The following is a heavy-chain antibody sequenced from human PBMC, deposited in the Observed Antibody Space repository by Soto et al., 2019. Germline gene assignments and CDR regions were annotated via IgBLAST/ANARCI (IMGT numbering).Heavy chain of an antibody. CDR3: RYDFWSGPDDWYFDL. CDR2: IKSKTDGGTT. J-gene: IGHJ2*01. V-gene: IGHV3-15*07. Sequence: EVQLVESGGGLVKPGGSLRLSCAASGFTFSNAWMNWVRQAPGKGLEWVGRIKSKTDGGTTDYAAPVKGRFTISRDDSKNTLYLQMNGLKTEDTAVYYCRYDFWSGPDDWYFDLWGRGTLVTVSS. D-gene: IGHD3-3*01. CDR1: GFTFSNAW.